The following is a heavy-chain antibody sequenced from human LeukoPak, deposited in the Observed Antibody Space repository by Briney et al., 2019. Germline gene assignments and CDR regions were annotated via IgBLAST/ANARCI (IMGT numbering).Heavy chain of an antibody. CDR3: AKDWGYTTMVSYYFDY. V-gene: IGHV3-33*06. CDR2: MWYDGNNK. J-gene: IGHJ4*02. Sequence: GRSLRLSCAASGFTFSGYGMHWVRQAPDKGLEWVAVMWYDGNNKYYADSVKGRFTISRDNSKNTLYLQMNSLRVEDTAVYYCAKDWGYTTMVSYYFDYWGQGALVTVSS. D-gene: IGHD5-18*01. CDR1: GFTFSGYG.